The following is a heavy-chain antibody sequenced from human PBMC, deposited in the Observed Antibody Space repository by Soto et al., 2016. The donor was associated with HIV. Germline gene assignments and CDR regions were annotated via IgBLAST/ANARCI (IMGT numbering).Heavy chain of an antibody. CDR3: ARDGGYSAYYYYGMDV. D-gene: IGHD5-18*01. Sequence: EVQLVEPGGGLVQPGGSLRLSCAASGFTVSSNYMSWVRQAPGKGLEWVSVIYRGGNTYYADSVKGRFTISRDNSKNTLYLQMNSLRAEDTAVYYCARDGGYSAYYYYGMDVWGQGTTVTVSS. V-gene: IGHV3-66*01. CDR2: IYRGGNT. J-gene: IGHJ6*02. CDR1: GFTVSSNY.